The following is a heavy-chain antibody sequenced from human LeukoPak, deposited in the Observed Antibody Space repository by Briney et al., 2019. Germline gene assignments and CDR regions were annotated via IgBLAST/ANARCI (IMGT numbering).Heavy chain of an antibody. Sequence: LSGGSLRLSCAASGFTFSSYAMHWVRQAPGKGLEGVADILYDGSNKYYADSVKGRFTISRDNSKNTLYLQMNSLKGEDTAEYYCARGPVLRFLDWLYYFDYWGQGTLVTVSS. CDR3: ARGPVLRFLDWLYYFDY. J-gene: IGHJ4*02. CDR2: ILYDGSNK. D-gene: IGHD3-3*01. CDR1: GFTFSSYA. V-gene: IGHV3-30-3*01.